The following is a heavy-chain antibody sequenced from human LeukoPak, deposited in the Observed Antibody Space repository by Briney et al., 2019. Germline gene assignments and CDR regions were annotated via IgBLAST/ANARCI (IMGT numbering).Heavy chain of an antibody. J-gene: IGHJ4*02. CDR2: IFSNDEK. D-gene: IGHD5-12*01. CDR1: GFSLSNARMG. V-gene: IGHV2-26*01. CDR3: ARIRGYGPYFDY. Sequence: SGPTLVNPTETLTLTCTVSGFSLSNARMGVSWIRQAPGKALEWLAHIFSNDEKSYSTSLKSRLTISKDTSKSQVVLTMTNMDPVDTATYYCARIRGYGPYFDYWGQGTLVTVSS.